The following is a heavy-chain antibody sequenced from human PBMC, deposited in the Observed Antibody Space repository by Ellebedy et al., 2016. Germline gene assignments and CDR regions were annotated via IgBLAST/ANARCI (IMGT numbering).Heavy chain of an antibody. CDR1: GFTFRHSV. Sequence: SVKVSCXTSGFTFRHSVVQWVRQARAQGLAWIGWMFLGNGETEYAHHFQERILLSRDMSTNTAYMELSSLRSEDTAIYYCAAIPNLYDIFTGYSFNIWGQGTRVTVSS. J-gene: IGHJ3*02. CDR3: AAIPNLYDIFTGYSFNI. CDR2: MFLGNGET. V-gene: IGHV1-58*01. D-gene: IGHD3-9*01.